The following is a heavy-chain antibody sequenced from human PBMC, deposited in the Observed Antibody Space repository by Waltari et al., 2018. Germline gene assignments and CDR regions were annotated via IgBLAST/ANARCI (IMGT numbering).Heavy chain of an antibody. J-gene: IGHJ4*02. V-gene: IGHV4-4*02. CDR3: ARDRGRGLYFDS. CDR1: GDSMRENYW. D-gene: IGHD2-15*01. CDR2: IHRSGRT. Sequence: QLQLQQSGPGLVKPSESLSLTCGVSGDSMRENYWWSWVRQSPEKGLEWIGQIHRSGRTYYNPSLESRVSVSMDTSNNKFFLKLSSAIAVDTAVYYCARDRGRGLYFDSWGQGTLVTVSP.